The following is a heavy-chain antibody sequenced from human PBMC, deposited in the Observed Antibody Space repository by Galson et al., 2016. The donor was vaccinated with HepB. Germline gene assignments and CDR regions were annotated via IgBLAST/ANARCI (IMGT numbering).Heavy chain of an antibody. Sequence: VSCKASGGTFSSYALSWVRQAPGQGLEWMGGIIPIFDSANYAQNFQGRVTITADESTSTTYMELSSLRSEDTAVYYCARGGTYFGSGTYRLDYWGQGTLVTVSS. CDR1: GGTFSSYA. J-gene: IGHJ4*02. CDR3: ARGGTYFGSGTYRLDY. D-gene: IGHD3-10*01. CDR2: IIPIFDSA. V-gene: IGHV1-69*01.